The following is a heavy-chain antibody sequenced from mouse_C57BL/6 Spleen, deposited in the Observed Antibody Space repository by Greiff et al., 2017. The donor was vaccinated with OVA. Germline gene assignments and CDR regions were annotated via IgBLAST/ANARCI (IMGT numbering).Heavy chain of an antibody. J-gene: IGHJ4*01. D-gene: IGHD1-1*01. V-gene: IGHV1-82*01. CDR2: IYPGDGDT. CDR3: ARSGITTGYAMDY. CDR1: GYAFSSSW. Sequence: VQRVESGPELVKPGASVKISCKASGYAFSSSWMNWVKQRPGKGLEWIGRIYPGDGDTNYNGKFKGKATLTADKSSSTAYMQLSSLTSEDSAVYFCARSGITTGYAMDYWGQGTSVTVSS.